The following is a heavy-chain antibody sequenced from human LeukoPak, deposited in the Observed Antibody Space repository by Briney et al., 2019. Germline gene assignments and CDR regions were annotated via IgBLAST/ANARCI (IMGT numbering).Heavy chain of an antibody. V-gene: IGHV4-34*01. CDR3: ARRGTLYLRYFDL. CDR2: INHSGST. Sequence: PSETLSLTCAVYGGSFSGYYWSWIRQPPGKGLEWIGEINHSGSTNYNPSLKSRVTISVDTSKNQFSLKLSSVTAADTAVYYCARRGTLYLRYFDLWGRGTLVTVSS. J-gene: IGHJ2*01. D-gene: IGHD1-26*01. CDR1: GGSFSGYY.